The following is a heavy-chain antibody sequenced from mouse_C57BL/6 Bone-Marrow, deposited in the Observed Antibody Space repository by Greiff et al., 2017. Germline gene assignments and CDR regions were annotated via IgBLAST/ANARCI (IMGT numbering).Heavy chain of an antibody. Sequence: QVQLQQSGAELVRPGTSVKLSCKASGYTFTSYWMHWVKQRPGQGLEWIGVIDPSDSYTNYNQKFKGKATLTVDTSSSTAYMQLSSLTSEDSAVYYCGGGITTVVAHFDYWGQGTTLTVSS. D-gene: IGHD1-1*01. CDR3: GGGITTVVAHFDY. CDR2: IDPSDSYT. J-gene: IGHJ2*01. V-gene: IGHV1-59*01. CDR1: GYTFTSYW.